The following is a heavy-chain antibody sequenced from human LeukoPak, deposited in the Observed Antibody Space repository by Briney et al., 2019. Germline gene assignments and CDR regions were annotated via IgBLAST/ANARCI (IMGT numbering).Heavy chain of an antibody. J-gene: IGHJ3*02. CDR3: ARRGMMTAEAFDI. CDR1: GGSISSYY. V-gene: IGHV4-59*08. CDR2: IYYSGST. Sequence: SETLSLTCNVSGGSISSYYWSWIRQPPGKGLEWIGYIYYSGSTNYNPSLKSRVTISVDTSKNQFSLKLSSVTAADTAVYYCARRGMMTAEAFDIWGQGTMVTVSS. D-gene: IGHD2-21*02.